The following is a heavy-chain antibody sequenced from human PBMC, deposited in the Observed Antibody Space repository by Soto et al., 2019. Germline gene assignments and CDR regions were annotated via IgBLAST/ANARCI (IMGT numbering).Heavy chain of an antibody. D-gene: IGHD3-9*01. J-gene: IGHJ4*02. Sequence: GGSLRLSCTASGFTFGDYAMSWFRQAPGKGLEWVGFIRSKAYGGTTEYAASVKGRFTISRDDSKSIAYLQMNSLKTEDTAVYYCTKDLSGYYDILTGYFFDYWGQGTLVTVSS. V-gene: IGHV3-49*03. CDR3: TKDLSGYYDILTGYFFDY. CDR1: GFTFGDYA. CDR2: IRSKAYGGTT.